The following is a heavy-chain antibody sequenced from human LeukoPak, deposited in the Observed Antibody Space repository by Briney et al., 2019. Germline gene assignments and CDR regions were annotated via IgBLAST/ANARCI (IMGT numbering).Heavy chain of an antibody. CDR2: ISVYNGNT. V-gene: IGHV1-18*01. CDR1: GYTFSAYG. Sequence: EASVKVSCKASGYTFSAYGISWVRPAPGQGREWMGWISVYNGNTNYAQKVQGRDTLTTDTSTSTAYMEMRSLRSDDTAVYFCARDSHIAEVAYYFDYWGQGTLVTVSS. CDR3: ARDSHIAEVAYYFDY. D-gene: IGHD6-13*01. J-gene: IGHJ4*02.